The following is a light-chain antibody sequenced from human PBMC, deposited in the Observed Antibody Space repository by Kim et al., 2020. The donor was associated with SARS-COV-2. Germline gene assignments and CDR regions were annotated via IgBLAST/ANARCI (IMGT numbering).Light chain of an antibody. V-gene: IGKV1-12*01. Sequence: ASVEDTVTSTCRASQGVNKYLAWYRQKPGTAPKLLIYAASSLHSGVPSRFSGSGSGTDFTLTITSLQPEDFATYYCQQAHSYPWTFGQGTKVDIK. J-gene: IGKJ1*01. CDR1: QGVNKY. CDR2: AAS. CDR3: QQAHSYPWT.